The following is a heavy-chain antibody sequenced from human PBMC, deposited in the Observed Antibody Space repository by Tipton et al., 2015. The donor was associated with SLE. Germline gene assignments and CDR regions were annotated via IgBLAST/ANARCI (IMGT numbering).Heavy chain of an antibody. Sequence: LRLSCTVSGGSISSGSYYWSWIRQPAGKGLEWIGRIYTSGSTKYNPSLKSRVTISVDTSKNQFSLNLSSVTAADTAVYYCASYGVALDYWGQGTLVTVSS. CDR1: GGSISSGSYY. D-gene: IGHD3-3*01. J-gene: IGHJ4*02. CDR3: ASYGVALDY. CDR2: IYTSGST. V-gene: IGHV4-61*02.